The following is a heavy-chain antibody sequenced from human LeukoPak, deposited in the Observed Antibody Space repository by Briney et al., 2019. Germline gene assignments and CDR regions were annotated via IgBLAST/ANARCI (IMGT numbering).Heavy chain of an antibody. Sequence: GGSLRLSCAASGFTFSNYAMHWVRQAPGKGLEWVAFIRNDGNEIYYADSVKGRFTISRDNSKNTLYLQMNSLRAEDTAVYYCARAERRDSSGLTGFDYWGQGTLVTVSS. J-gene: IGHJ4*02. D-gene: IGHD3-22*01. CDR1: GFTFSNYA. V-gene: IGHV3-30*02. CDR2: IRNDGNEI. CDR3: ARAERRDSSGLTGFDY.